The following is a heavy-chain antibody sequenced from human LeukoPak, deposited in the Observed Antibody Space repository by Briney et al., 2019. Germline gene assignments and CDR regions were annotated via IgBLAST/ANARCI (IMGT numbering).Heavy chain of an antibody. Sequence: GRSLRLSCAASGFTFDDYAMHWVRQAPGKGLEWVSGISWNSGSIGYADSVKGRFTISRDNAKNSLYLQMNSLRAEDTALYYCARLGSSSWTFDYWGQGTLVTVSS. CDR3: ARLGSSSWTFDY. J-gene: IGHJ4*02. V-gene: IGHV3-9*01. CDR1: GFTFDDYA. CDR2: ISWNSGSI. D-gene: IGHD6-13*01.